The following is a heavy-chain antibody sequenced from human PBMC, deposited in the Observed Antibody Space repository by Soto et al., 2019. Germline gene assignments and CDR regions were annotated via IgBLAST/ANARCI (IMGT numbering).Heavy chain of an antibody. CDR3: ARDRIAVAEGRVFDY. Sequence: EVQLVESGGGLVKPGGSLRLSCAASGFTFSSYSMNWVRQAPGKGLEWVSSISSSSSYIYYADSVKGRFTISRDNAKNSLYLQMNSLRAEDTAVYYCARDRIAVAEGRVFDYWGQGTLVTVSS. CDR1: GFTFSSYS. D-gene: IGHD6-19*01. J-gene: IGHJ4*02. CDR2: ISSSSSYI. V-gene: IGHV3-21*01.